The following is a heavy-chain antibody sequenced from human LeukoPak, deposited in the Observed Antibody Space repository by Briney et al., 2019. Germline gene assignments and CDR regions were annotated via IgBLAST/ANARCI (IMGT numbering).Heavy chain of an antibody. V-gene: IGHV1-8*03. CDR3: ARGRSTGFPYYFEY. CDR2: MNPNSGNT. CDR1: GYTFTSYD. J-gene: IGHJ4*02. Sequence: GASVKASCKASGYTFTSYDINWVRQGTGQGLEWMGWMNPNSGNTGYAQKFQGRVTITRNTSISTAYMELSGLRSEDTAVYYCARGRSTGFPYYFEYWGQGTLVTVSS.